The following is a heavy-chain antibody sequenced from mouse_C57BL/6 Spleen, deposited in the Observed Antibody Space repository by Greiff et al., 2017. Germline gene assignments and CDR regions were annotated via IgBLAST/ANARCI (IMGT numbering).Heavy chain of an antibody. CDR3: ARGSGYYVENYFDY. J-gene: IGHJ2*01. CDR1: GYTFTSYW. V-gene: IGHV1-53*01. D-gene: IGHD2-3*01. CDR2: INPSNGGT. Sequence: VQLQQPGTELVKPGASVKLSCKASGYTFTSYWMHWVKQRPGQGLEWIGNINPSNGGTNYNEKFKSKATLTVDKSSSTAYMQLSSLTSEDSAVYHCARGSGYYVENYFDYWGQGTTLTVSS.